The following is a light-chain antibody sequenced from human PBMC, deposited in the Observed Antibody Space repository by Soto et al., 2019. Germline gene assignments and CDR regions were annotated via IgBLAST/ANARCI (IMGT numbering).Light chain of an antibody. Sequence: QSVLTQPASVSGSPGQSITISCTGTSSDVGGYNYVSWSQQHPGKAPQLMIYEVSKRPSGVSNRFSGSKSGNTASLTISGLQAEDEADYYCSSYTSSSTYVFGXXTXLTVL. CDR2: EVS. CDR1: SSDVGGYNY. J-gene: IGLJ1*01. CDR3: SSYTSSSTYV. V-gene: IGLV2-14*01.